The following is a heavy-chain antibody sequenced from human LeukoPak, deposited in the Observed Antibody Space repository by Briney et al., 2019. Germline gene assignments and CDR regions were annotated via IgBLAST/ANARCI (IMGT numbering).Heavy chain of an antibody. V-gene: IGHV1-2*02. Sequence: ASVKVSCKASGYTFTGYYMHWVRQAPGQGLEWMGWINPNSGGTNYAQKFQGRVTMTRDTSISTAYMELSRLRSDDTAVYYCARDPMVVNLSDYWGQGTLVTVSS. CDR3: ARDPMVVNLSDY. J-gene: IGHJ4*02. CDR2: INPNSGGT. CDR1: GYTFTGYY. D-gene: IGHD2-15*01.